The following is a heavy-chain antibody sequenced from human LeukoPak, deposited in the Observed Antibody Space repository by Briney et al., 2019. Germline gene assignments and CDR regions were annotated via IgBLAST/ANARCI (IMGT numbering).Heavy chain of an antibody. D-gene: IGHD5-18*01. CDR1: GFTFSSYA. CDR3: AKDSSPMFLWLGDFDS. J-gene: IGHJ4*02. Sequence: PGGSLRLSCAASGFTFSSYAMSWVRQAPGKGLEWVSAISGSGGSTYYADSVKGRFTISRDNSKNTLYLQMNSLRAEDTAVYYCAKDSSPMFLWLGDFDSWGQGNLVTASS. V-gene: IGHV3-23*01. CDR2: ISGSGGST.